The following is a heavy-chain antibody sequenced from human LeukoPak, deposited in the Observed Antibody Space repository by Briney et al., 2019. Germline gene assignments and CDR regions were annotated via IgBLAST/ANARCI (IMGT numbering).Heavy chain of an antibody. CDR1: GYTFTSYG. CDR2: MNPNSGNT. Sequence: ASVKVSCKASGYTFTSYGISWVRQATGQGLEWMGWMNPNSGNTGYAQKFQGRVTMTRNTSISTAYMELSSLRSEDTAVYYCARVPPGYDFWSGYYPHYYYYYGMDVWGQGTTVTVSS. CDR3: ARVPPGYDFWSGYYPHYYYYYGMDV. D-gene: IGHD3-3*01. J-gene: IGHJ6*02. V-gene: IGHV1-8*02.